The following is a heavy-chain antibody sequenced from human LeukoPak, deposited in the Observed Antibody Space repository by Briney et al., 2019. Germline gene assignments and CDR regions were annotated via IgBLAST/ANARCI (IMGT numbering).Heavy chain of an antibody. Sequence: GGSLRLSCAASGNYWTHWVRQAPGKGLVWVSHINSDGSWTSYADSVKGRFTISKDNAKNTVYLQTNNLRAEDTAVYYCVSFYETYWGRGTLVTVSS. J-gene: IGHJ4*02. CDR2: INSDGSWT. D-gene: IGHD2-2*01. CDR1: GNYW. CDR3: VSFYETY. V-gene: IGHV3-74*01.